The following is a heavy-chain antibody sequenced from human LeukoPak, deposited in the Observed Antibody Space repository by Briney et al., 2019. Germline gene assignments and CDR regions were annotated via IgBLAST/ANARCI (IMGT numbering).Heavy chain of an antibody. V-gene: IGHV1-2*02. CDR2: INPNSGGT. CDR3: ASGYRVVRGVSPFDY. J-gene: IGHJ4*02. Sequence: GASVKVSCKASGYTFTGYYMHWVRQAPGQGLEWMGWINPNSGGTNYAQKFQGRVTMTRDTSISTAYMELSRLRSGDTAVYYCASGYRVVRGVSPFDYWGQGTLVTVSS. CDR1: GYTFTGYY. D-gene: IGHD3-10*01.